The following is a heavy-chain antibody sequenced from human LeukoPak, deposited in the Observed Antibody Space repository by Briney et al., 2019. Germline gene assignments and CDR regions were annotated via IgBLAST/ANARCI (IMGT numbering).Heavy chain of an antibody. J-gene: IGHJ4*02. CDR3: ARCFADTALDY. CDR2: IYNSGST. Sequence: SETLSLTCTVSGGSISSSSYYWSWIRQSPGKGLEWIGYIYNSGSTNYNPSLKSRVTISVDTSKNQFSLKLSSVTAADTAVYYCARCFADTALDYWGQGTPVTVSS. V-gene: IGHV4-61*01. D-gene: IGHD5-18*01. CDR1: GGSISSSSYY.